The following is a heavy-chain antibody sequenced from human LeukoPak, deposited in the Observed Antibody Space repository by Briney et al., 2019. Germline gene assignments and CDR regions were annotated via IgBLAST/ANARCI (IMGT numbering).Heavy chain of an antibody. Sequence: GASVKVSCKASGYTFTSYYMHWVRQAPGQGLEWMGIINPSGGSTSYAQKFQGRVTMTRDTSTSTVYMELSSVRAEDTAVYYCAREVVPAAPSFSFDYWGQGTLVTVSS. D-gene: IGHD2-2*01. V-gene: IGHV1-46*03. CDR2: INPSGGST. J-gene: IGHJ4*02. CDR3: AREVVPAAPSFSFDY. CDR1: GYTFTSYY.